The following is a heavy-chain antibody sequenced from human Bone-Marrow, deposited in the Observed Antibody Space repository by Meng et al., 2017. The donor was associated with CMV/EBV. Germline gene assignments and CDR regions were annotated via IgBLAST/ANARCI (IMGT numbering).Heavy chain of an antibody. CDR2: INHSGST. Sequence: SEPLSLTCTVSGYSISSGYYWGWIRQPPGKGLEWIGEINHSGSTNYNPSLKSRVTISVDTSKNQFSLKLSSVTAADTAVYYCAKTHDYGGNSVLDYWGQGTLVTVSS. D-gene: IGHD4-23*01. V-gene: IGHV4-38-2*02. CDR1: GYSISSGYY. J-gene: IGHJ4*02. CDR3: AKTHDYGGNSVLDY.